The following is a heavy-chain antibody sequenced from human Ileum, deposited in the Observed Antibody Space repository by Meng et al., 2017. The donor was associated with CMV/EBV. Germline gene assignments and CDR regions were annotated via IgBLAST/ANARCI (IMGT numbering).Heavy chain of an antibody. CDR3: ARASPQRRFLSY. D-gene: IGHD3-3*01. V-gene: IGHV4-34*01. CDR2: NNNRGST. Sequence: GGPGPWKPSETLFLVSVFHNSAFRDYYWPWIRQSPGKGLEWIGENNNRGSTNYNPSLKSRVTISIDTSRNQFSLKLTSMNAADTAVYYCARASPQRRFLSYWGQGTLVTVSS. CDR1: NSAFRDYY. J-gene: IGHJ4*02.